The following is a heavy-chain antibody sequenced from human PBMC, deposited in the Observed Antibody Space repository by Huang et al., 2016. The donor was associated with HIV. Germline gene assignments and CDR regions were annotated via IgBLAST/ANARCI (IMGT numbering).Heavy chain of an antibody. D-gene: IGHD3-22*01. J-gene: IGHJ3*02. V-gene: IGHV3-30*18. Sequence: QVQLVESGGGVVRPGRSLRLSRAASRLLFSKFAIHWGRQAPGKGREWMAVISYDGSSKHYADSVTGRLTISRDNSNNTLYIKMNSLTVEDTAVYYCTKGHYYDTNGYVAFDIWGQGTMVTVSS. CDR3: TKGHYYDTNGYVAFDI. CDR2: ISYDGSSK. CDR1: RLLFSKFA.